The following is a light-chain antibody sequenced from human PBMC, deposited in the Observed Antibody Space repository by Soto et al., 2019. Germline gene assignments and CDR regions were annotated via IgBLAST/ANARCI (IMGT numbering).Light chain of an antibody. CDR1: ESVSSN. V-gene: IGKV3-20*01. CDR2: GAS. J-gene: IGKJ5*01. CDR3: QQYGSSPIT. Sequence: EIVMTQSPATLSVSPGERATLSCRASESVSSNVAWYQQKPGQAPRLLIYGASSRATGIPDRFSGSGSGTDFTLTISRLEPEDFAVYYCQQYGSSPITFGQGTRLEI.